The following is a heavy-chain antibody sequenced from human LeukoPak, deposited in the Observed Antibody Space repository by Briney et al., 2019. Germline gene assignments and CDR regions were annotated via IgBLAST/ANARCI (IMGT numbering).Heavy chain of an antibody. CDR2: INHSGST. CDR1: GGSFSGYY. Sequence: PSETLSLTCAVYGGSFSGYYWSWIRQPPGKGLEWIGEINHSGSTNYNPSLKSRVTISVDTSKNQFSLKLSSVTAADTAVYYCARGPPRYSSGWYYSKLYVFDPWGQGTLVTVSS. J-gene: IGHJ5*02. V-gene: IGHV4-34*01. D-gene: IGHD6-19*01. CDR3: ARGPPRYSSGWYYSKLYVFDP.